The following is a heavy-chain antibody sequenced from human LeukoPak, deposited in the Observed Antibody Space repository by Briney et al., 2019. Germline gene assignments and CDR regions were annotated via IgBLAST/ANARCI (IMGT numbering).Heavy chain of an antibody. CDR1: GYTITGYY. V-gene: IGHV1-2*02. CDR2: INPNSGGT. D-gene: IGHD2-21*01. J-gene: IGHJ3*02. Sequence: ASVKVSCKASGYTITGYYMHWVRQAPGQGLEWMGWINPNSGGTNYAQKFQGRVTMTRDTSISTAYMELSRLRSDDTAVYYCARLHGTHNAFDIWGQGTMVTVSS. CDR3: ARLHGTHNAFDI.